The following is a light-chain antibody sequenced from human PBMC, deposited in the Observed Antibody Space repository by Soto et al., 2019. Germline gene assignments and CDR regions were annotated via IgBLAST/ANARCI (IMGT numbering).Light chain of an antibody. Sequence: QSVLTQPASVSGSPGQSITISCTGTSSDVGSYNLVSWYQQQPGKAPKLMIYEGSKWPSGVSNRFSGSKSGNTASLTISGLQAEDEADYHCCSYAGSSMVFGGGTKLTVL. CDR2: EGS. CDR1: SSDVGSYNL. V-gene: IGLV2-23*01. J-gene: IGLJ2*01. CDR3: CSYAGSSMV.